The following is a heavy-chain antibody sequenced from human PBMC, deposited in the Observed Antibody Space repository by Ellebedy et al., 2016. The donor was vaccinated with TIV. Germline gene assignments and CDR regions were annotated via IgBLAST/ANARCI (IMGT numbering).Heavy chain of an antibody. V-gene: IGHV4-59*08. CDR3: ARHPPRGDDGKTFDS. CDR1: GGSISNYY. D-gene: IGHD2-21*01. Sequence: SETLSLTCSVSGGSISNYYWRWIRQPPGKGLEWIGYFYYTENSNYNYNPSLKSRATISVDTSKNQVSLRLSSVNAADTAVYYCARHPPRGDDGKTFDSWGQGTLVTVSS. J-gene: IGHJ4*02. CDR2: FYYTENSNY.